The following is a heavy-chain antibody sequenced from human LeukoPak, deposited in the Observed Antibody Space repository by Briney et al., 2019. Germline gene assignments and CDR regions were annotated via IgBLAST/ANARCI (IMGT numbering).Heavy chain of an antibody. Sequence: PGGSLRLSCAASGFTFSSYAMSWVRQAPGKGLEWVSAISGSGGSTYYADSVKGRFTISRDNSKNALYLQMNSLRAEDTAVYYCAKGTLAMVTPFDYWGQGTLVTVSS. D-gene: IGHD5-18*01. CDR2: ISGSGGST. J-gene: IGHJ4*02. CDR3: AKGTLAMVTPFDY. V-gene: IGHV3-23*01. CDR1: GFTFSSYA.